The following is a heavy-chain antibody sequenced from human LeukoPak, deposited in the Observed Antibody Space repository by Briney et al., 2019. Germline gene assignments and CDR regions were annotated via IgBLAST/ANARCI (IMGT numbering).Heavy chain of an antibody. CDR3: ARDLLMVRGVTRDSNYYYGMDV. CDR2: IKQDGSEK. CDR1: GFTFSSYW. D-gene: IGHD3-10*01. Sequence: GGSLRLSCAASGFTFSSYWMSWVRQAPGKGLEWVANIKQDGSEKYYVDSVKGRFTISRDNAKNSLYLQMNSLRAEDTAVYYCARDLLMVRGVTRDSNYYYGMDVWGQGTTVTVSS. V-gene: IGHV3-7*01. J-gene: IGHJ6*02.